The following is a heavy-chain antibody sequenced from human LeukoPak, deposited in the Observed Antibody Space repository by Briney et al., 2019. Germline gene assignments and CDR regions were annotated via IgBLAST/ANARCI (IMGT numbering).Heavy chain of an antibody. CDR3: ARGLGASGWYSLDY. CDR1: GYSISNAYF. CDR2: IYNDGST. J-gene: IGHJ4*02. V-gene: IGHV4-38-2*02. Sequence: PSETLSLTCTVSGYSISNAYFWGWIRQPPGKGLEWIGSIYNDGSTHHTPSLKGRVSISIDTSKNHFSLKLTSVTAADTAVYYCARGLGASGWYSLDYWGQGTLVTVSS. D-gene: IGHD6-19*01.